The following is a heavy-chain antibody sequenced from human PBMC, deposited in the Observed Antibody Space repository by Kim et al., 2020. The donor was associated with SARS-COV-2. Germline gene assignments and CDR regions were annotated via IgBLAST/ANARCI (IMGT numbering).Heavy chain of an antibody. J-gene: IGHJ1*01. Sequence: VKGRLIISRDHSKNTLYLQLNSLRAEDTAVYYCATVVFYYDAGYFKNWGQGTLVIVSS. CDR3: ATVVFYYDAGYFKN. D-gene: IGHD3-22*01. V-gene: IGHV3-30*07.